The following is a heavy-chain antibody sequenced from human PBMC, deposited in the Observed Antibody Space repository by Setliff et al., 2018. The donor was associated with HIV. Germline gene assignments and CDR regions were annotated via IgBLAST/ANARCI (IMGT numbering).Heavy chain of an antibody. CDR3: ARHYELETYMDV. V-gene: IGHV4-34*01. CDR2: INHIGIT. D-gene: IGHD3-3*01. J-gene: IGHJ6*03. Sequence: PSETLSLTCAVYGGSFSGFYWSWIRQPPGKGLEWIGEINHIGITEDNPSLKSRVTISVDTSKNQFSLKLRSVTAADTAVYYCARHYELETYMDVWGKGTTVTVPS. CDR1: GGSFSGFY.